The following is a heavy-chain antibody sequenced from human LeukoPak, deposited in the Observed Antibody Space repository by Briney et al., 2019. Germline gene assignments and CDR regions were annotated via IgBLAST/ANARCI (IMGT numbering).Heavy chain of an antibody. Sequence: GGSLRLSCAASVFSFNDYAMHWVRQAPGKGLEWVAVISSDGNNKFYADSVKGRFTISRDNAKNSLYLQMNSLRAEDTAVYYCAKAPVTTCRGAFCYPFDYWGLGTLVTVSS. CDR1: VFSFNDYA. V-gene: IGHV3-30*04. D-gene: IGHD2-15*01. CDR3: AKAPVTTCRGAFCYPFDY. J-gene: IGHJ4*02. CDR2: ISSDGNNK.